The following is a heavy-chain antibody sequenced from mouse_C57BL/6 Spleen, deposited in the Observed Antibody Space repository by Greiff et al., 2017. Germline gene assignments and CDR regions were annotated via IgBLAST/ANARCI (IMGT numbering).Heavy chain of an antibody. V-gene: IGHV7-3*01. J-gene: IGHJ2*01. CDR3: AKYLYGDY. D-gene: IGHD2-10*02. Sequence: DVMLVESGGGLVQPGGSLSLSCAASGFTFTDYYMSWVRQPPGKALEWLGFIRNKANGYTTEYSASVKGRFTISRDNSQSILYRQMNDLIAEYSATYYCAKYLYGDYWGQGTTLTVSS. CDR1: GFTFTDYY. CDR2: IRNKANGYTT.